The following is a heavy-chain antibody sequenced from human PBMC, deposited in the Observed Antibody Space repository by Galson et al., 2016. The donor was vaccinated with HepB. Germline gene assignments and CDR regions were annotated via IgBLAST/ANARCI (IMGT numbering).Heavy chain of an antibody. D-gene: IGHD6-13*01. V-gene: IGHV3-66*02. CDR1: GSTVRSNY. Sequence: SLRLSCAVSGSTVRSNYMSWVRQTPGKELEWISVIYDGGRTYYADSVKGRFTISRDNSKGTLWLQMNSLRAEDTAVYYCAARPSHLTAPGWAWGYDYWGQGTLVTVSS. CDR2: IYDGGRT. J-gene: IGHJ4*02. CDR3: AARPSHLTAPGWAWGYDY.